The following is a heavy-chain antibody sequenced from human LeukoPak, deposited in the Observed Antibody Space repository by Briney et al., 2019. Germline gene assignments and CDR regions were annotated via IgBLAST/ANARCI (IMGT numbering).Heavy chain of an antibody. Sequence: PSETLSLICTVSGGSISGYYWSWIRQPPGKGLEWIAYMYYGGSTNFNPSLKSRVTISVDTSKNQFSLKLSSVTAADTAVYFCAGSLAVAATPYYLDYWGQGTLVTVSS. CDR2: MYYGGST. CDR3: AGSLAVAATPYYLDY. V-gene: IGHV4-59*01. D-gene: IGHD6-19*01. CDR1: GGSISGYY. J-gene: IGHJ4*02.